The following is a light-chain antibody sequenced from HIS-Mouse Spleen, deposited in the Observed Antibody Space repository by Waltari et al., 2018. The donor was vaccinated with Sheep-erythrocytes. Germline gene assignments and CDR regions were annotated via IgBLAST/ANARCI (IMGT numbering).Light chain of an antibody. V-gene: IGKV1-12*01. J-gene: IGKJ5*01. CDR1: LGDKYA. CDR2: AAS. CDR3: QQANSFPIT. Sequence: PPSVSVSPGQTASITCSGDKLGDKYAYWYQQKPGKAPKLLIYAASSLQSGVPSRFSGSGSGTDFTLTIISLQPEDFATYYCQQANSFPITFGQGTRLEIK.